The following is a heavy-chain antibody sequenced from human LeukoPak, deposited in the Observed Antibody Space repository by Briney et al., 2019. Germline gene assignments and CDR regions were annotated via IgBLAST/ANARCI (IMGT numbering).Heavy chain of an antibody. Sequence: GRSLRLSCVDSGFTFSSYNMHWVRQAPGKGLEWVAVISDDGSNRNHADSVKGRFTISRDNAENSLYLQMNSLTAEDTAIYYCARDPTAAGTGYWGQGTLVTVSS. J-gene: IGHJ4*02. CDR2: ISDDGSNR. D-gene: IGHD6-13*01. CDR1: GFTFSSYN. CDR3: ARDPTAAGTGY. V-gene: IGHV3-30-3*01.